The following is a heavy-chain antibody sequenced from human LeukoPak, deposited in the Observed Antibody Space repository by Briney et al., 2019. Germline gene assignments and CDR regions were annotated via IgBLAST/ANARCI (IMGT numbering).Heavy chain of an antibody. Sequence: SVKVSCKASGGTFSSYAISWVQQAPGQGLEWMGRIIPILGIANYAQKFQGRVTITADKSTSTAYMELSSLRSEDTAVYYCARDGDGYKTYYYYGMDVWGQGTTVTVSS. V-gene: IGHV1-69*04. D-gene: IGHD5-24*01. CDR3: ARDGDGYKTYYYYGMDV. CDR2: IIPILGIA. CDR1: GGTFSSYA. J-gene: IGHJ6*02.